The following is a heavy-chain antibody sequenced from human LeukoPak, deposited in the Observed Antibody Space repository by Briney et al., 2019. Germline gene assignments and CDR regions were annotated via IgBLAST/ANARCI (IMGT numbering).Heavy chain of an antibody. V-gene: IGHV3-73*01. CDR2: IKSKANGYAT. Sequence: GGSLRLSCAASGFTFSGSAMHWVRQASGKGLEWVGRIKSKANGYATVYAASVKGRFTISRDDSMNTAYLQMNSLKTEDTAVYYCTTDEPDSSGYWGQGTLVTVSS. J-gene: IGHJ4*02. CDR1: GFTFSGSA. CDR3: TTDEPDSSGY. D-gene: IGHD3-22*01.